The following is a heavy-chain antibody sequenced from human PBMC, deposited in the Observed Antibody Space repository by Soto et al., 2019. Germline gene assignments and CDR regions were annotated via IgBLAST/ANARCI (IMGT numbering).Heavy chain of an antibody. CDR1: GGSFSGYY. CDR2: INHSGST. J-gene: IGHJ5*02. CDR3: ARPNNWNRNWFDP. D-gene: IGHD1-20*01. V-gene: IGHV4-34*01. Sequence: SETLSLTCAVYGGSFSGYYWSWIRQPPGKGLEWIGEINHSGSTNYNPSLKSRVTISVDTSKNQFPLKLSSVTAADTAVYYCARPNNWNRNWFDPWGQGTLVTVSS.